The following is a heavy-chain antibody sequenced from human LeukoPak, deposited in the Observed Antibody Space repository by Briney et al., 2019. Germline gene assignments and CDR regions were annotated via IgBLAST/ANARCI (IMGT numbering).Heavy chain of an antibody. CDR2: IYYSGST. J-gene: IGHJ4*02. V-gene: IGHV4-59*01. CDR1: GGSISSYY. Sequence: SETLSLTCTVSGGSISSYYWSWIRQPPGKGLEWIGYIYYSGSTNYNPSLKSRVTISVDTSKNQFSLKLSSVTAADTAMYYCARGYSYGLLHFDYWGQGTLVTVSS. CDR3: ARGYSYGLLHFDY. D-gene: IGHD5-18*01.